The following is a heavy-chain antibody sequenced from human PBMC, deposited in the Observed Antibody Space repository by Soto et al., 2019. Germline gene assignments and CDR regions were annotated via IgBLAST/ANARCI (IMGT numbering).Heavy chain of an antibody. J-gene: IGHJ5*02. CDR3: ARGGIAGHWFDP. V-gene: IGHV4-31*03. CDR2: IFHSGST. Sequence: QVQLQESGPGLVKPSQTLSLTCTVFGDSISNGGFYYSWIRQHPGQGLEWVGYIFHSGSTLSNPSLRSRVTLSADTSKNQLFLKLTSVTAADTAVYYCARGGIAGHWFDPWGQGTLVTVSA. D-gene: IGHD2-15*01. CDR1: GDSISNGGFY.